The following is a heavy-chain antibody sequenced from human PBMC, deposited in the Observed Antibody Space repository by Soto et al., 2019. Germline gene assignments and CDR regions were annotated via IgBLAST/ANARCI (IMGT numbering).Heavy chain of an antibody. CDR2: VSSGGTFI. CDR3: ARYSVGWYEY. V-gene: IGHV3-21*06. CDR1: GFRFSDYT. Sequence: PGGSLRLSCEASGFRFSDYTMSWVRQAPGKGLQWVASVSSGGTFIYVAESLKGRLTVSRDNAENSVFLELTSLRAEDTAVYFCARYSVGWYEYWGQGTPVTVSS. D-gene: IGHD1-26*01. J-gene: IGHJ5*01.